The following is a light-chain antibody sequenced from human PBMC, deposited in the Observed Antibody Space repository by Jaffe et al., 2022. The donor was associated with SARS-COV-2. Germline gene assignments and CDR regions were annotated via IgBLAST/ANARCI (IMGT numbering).Light chain of an antibody. CDR3: QQYNFYPWT. CDR2: EAS. V-gene: IGKV1-5*03. J-gene: IGKJ1*01. Sequence: DIQMTQSPSTLSASVGDRVTMTCRASQSIDSWLAWFQQKPGKAPRLLIYEASSLESGVPSRFSGRGSGTEFTLTITSLQTDDFATYYCQQYNFYPWTFGQGTKVEI. CDR1: QSIDSW.